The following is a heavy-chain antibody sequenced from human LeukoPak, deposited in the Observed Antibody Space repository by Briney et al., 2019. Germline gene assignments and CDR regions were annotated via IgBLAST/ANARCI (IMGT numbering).Heavy chain of an antibody. V-gene: IGHV5-51*01. CDR2: IYPGDSDT. J-gene: IGHJ4*02. Sequence: GESLKISCKGSGYSFTSYWIGWVRQMPGKGLEWMGIIYPGDSDTRYSPSFQGQVTISADKSTSTAFLHWSSLKASDTAFYFCGRLRHGYNSEFDHWGQGTLVTVSS. CDR1: GYSFTSYW. CDR3: GRLRHGYNSEFDH. D-gene: IGHD5-24*01.